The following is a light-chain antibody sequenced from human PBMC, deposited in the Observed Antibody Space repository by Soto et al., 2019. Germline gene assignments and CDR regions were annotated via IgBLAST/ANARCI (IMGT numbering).Light chain of an antibody. CDR3: SSDTSSSTV. V-gene: IGLV2-14*01. J-gene: IGLJ1*01. Sequence: QSVLTQPASVSGSPGQSITISCTGTSSDVGGYSYVSWYQQHPGKAPKLMIYDVSNRPSGVSNRFSGSKSGNTASLTISGLQAEDEADYYCSSDTSSSTVFGTGTKVTVL. CDR2: DVS. CDR1: SSDVGGYSY.